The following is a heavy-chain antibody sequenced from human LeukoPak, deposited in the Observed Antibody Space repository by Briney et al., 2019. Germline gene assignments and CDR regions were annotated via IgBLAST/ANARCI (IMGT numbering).Heavy chain of an antibody. J-gene: IGHJ5*02. D-gene: IGHD2-2*01. CDR3: ASGLLTSTSGYPYFET. Sequence: GGSLRLSCAASGFAFSDYYINWIRQAPGQGLEWISYISHTSRTIYYAESVKGRFTISRDNTEKLVYLQMNSLRVGDTAQYYCASGLLTSTSGYPYFETWGPGTLVTVSS. CDR1: GFAFSDYY. V-gene: IGHV3-11*01. CDR2: ISHTSRTI.